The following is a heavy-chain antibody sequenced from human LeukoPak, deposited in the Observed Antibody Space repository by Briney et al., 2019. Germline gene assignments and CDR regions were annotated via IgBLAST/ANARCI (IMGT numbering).Heavy chain of an antibody. CDR1: GFTFSSYA. V-gene: IGHV3-23*01. CDR2: ISGSGGST. CDR3: AKEGYCSSTSCSTNWFDP. Sequence: GGSLRLSCAASGFTFSSYAMSWVRQAPGKGLEWVSTISGSGGSTYYADSVKGRFTISGDNSKNTLYLQMNSLRAEDTAVYYCAKEGYCSSTSCSTNWFDPWGQGTLVTVSS. J-gene: IGHJ5*02. D-gene: IGHD2-2*01.